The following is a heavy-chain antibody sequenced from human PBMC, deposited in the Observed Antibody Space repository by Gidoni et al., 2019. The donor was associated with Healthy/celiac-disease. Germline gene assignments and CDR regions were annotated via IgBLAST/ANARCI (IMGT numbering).Heavy chain of an antibody. V-gene: IGHV3-48*02. D-gene: IGHD5-12*01. J-gene: IGHJ6*02. CDR3: ARDQKPEVATIHYYYYYGMDV. Sequence: EVQLVESGGGLVQPGGSLRLSCAASGFTFSSHSMNWVRPAPGKGLEWVSYISSSSSTIYYADSVKGRFTISRDNAKNTLYLQMNSLRDEDTAVYYCARDQKPEVATIHYYYYYGMDVWGQGTTVTVSS. CDR2: ISSSSSTI. CDR1: GFTFSSHS.